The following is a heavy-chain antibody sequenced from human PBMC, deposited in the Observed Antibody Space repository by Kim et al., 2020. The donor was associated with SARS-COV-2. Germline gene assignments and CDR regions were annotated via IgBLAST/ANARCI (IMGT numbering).Heavy chain of an antibody. V-gene: IGHV3-30*04. CDR2: ISYDGSNK. Sequence: GGSLRLSCAASGFTFSSYAMHWVRQAPGKGLEWVAVISYDGSNKYYADSVKGRFTISRDNSKNTLYLQMNSLRAEDTAVYYCARVTPYCSGGSCYSHYY. CDR1: GFTFSSYA. J-gene: IGHJ6*03. D-gene: IGHD2-15*01. CDR3: ARVTPYCSGGSCYSHYY.